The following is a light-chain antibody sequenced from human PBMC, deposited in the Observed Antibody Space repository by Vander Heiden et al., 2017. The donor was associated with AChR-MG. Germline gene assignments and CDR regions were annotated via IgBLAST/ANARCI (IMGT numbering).Light chain of an antibody. CDR2: DVS. Sequence: QSALTQPASVSGSPGQSITISCTGTSSDVGGYNYVSWYQQQHPGKAPKLRSYDVSNRPSGVSNRFSGSKSGNTASLTISGLQAEDEADDYCSSYTSSRTLVLGGGTKLTVL. V-gene: IGLV2-14*03. CDR1: SSDVGGYNY. CDR3: SSYTSSRTLV. J-gene: IGLJ3*02.